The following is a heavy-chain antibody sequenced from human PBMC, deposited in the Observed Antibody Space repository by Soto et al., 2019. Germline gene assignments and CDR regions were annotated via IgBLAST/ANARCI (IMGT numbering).Heavy chain of an antibody. CDR3: ARRARPDFYYMDV. D-gene: IGHD6-6*01. CDR1: GFTLSGYA. J-gene: IGHJ6*03. Sequence: SLRLSCAASGFTLSGYAMDWVRQAPGKGLEYVSDIRSNGVGKYYANTVQDRFTISRDNSKNKVYLKMGSLRHKDMDVYYCARRARPDFYYMDVWGKGTTVTVSS. V-gene: IGHV3-64*01. CDR2: IRSNGVGK.